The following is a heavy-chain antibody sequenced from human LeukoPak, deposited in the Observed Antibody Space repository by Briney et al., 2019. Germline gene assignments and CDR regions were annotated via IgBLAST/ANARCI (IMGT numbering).Heavy chain of an antibody. Sequence: SETLSLTCTVSGVSVGSGSYYWSWIRQPPGKGLEWIGYIYYSGSTNYNPSLKSRVTISVDTSKNQFSLKLSSVTAADTAVYYCARGSWYSGLDYWGQGTLVTVSS. V-gene: IGHV4-61*01. D-gene: IGHD2-15*01. J-gene: IGHJ4*02. CDR2: IYYSGST. CDR1: GVSVGSGSYY. CDR3: ARGSWYSGLDY.